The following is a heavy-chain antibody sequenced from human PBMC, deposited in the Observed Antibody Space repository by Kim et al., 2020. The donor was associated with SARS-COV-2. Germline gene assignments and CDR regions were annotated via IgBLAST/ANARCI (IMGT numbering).Heavy chain of an antibody. Sequence: GGSLRLSCTASGFTFSNFWMKWMRQAPGKGLEWVADINEDGSVCYYVGSVEGRFTVSRDNDENSLYLQMNSLRTEDTAVYYCARLGMGGEYNDAWGQAT. CDR1: GFTFSNFW. D-gene: IGHD3-16*01. J-gene: IGHJ5*02. V-gene: IGHV3-7*01. CDR2: INEDGSVC. CDR3: ARLGMGGEYNDA.